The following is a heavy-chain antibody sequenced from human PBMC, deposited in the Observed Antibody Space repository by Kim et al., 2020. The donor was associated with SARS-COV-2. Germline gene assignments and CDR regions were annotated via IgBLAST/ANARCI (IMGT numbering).Heavy chain of an antibody. J-gene: IGHJ4*02. CDR3: ATAMSAY. V-gene: IGHV3-30*03. CDR2: ISYDGSNI. D-gene: IGHD3-3*01. Sequence: GGSLRLSCAASGFTFSSYGMHWVRQAPGKGLEWVAGISYDGSNIYYADSVKGRFTISRDNSKNTLYLQMNSLRAEDTAVYYCATAMSAYWGQGTLASFSS. CDR1: GFTFSSYG.